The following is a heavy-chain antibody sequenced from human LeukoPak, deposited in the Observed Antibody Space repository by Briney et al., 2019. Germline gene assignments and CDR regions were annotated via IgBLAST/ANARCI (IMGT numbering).Heavy chain of an antibody. J-gene: IGHJ4*02. Sequence: GGSLRLSCAASGFTFSTYAMHWVRQAPGKGLEWVAFIRYDGSNKYYADSVKGRFTISRDNAKNSLYLQMNSLRAEDTAVYYCARERVAEWYLDYWGQGTLVTVSS. CDR2: IRYDGSNK. CDR1: GFTFSTYA. CDR3: ARERVAEWYLDY. V-gene: IGHV3-30*02. D-gene: IGHD6-19*01.